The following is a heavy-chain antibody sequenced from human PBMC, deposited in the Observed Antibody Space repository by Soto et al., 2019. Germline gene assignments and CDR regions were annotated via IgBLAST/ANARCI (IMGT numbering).Heavy chain of an antibody. D-gene: IGHD2-2*01. J-gene: IGHJ4*02. CDR2: IYCSGST. CDR1: CSSISSHY. CDR3: ARGGSTSFIDY. V-gene: IGHV4-59*11. Sequence: ASVTLSLTCTVPCSSISSHYWSWIRQTPGKGLEWIGYIYCSGSTNYNPSLKSRVTISVDTSKNQFSLKLSSVTAADTAVYYCARGGSTSFIDYWGQGTLVTVS.